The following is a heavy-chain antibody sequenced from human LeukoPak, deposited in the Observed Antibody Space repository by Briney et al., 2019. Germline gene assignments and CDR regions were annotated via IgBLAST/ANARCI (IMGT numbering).Heavy chain of an antibody. CDR1: GVSISSYY. CDR3: ARFSVAAAGTGWFDP. D-gene: IGHD6-13*01. Sequence: SETLSLACTVSGVSISSYYWSWIRQPPGKGLELIGYIYYSGSTNYNPSLKSRVTISVDTSKNQLSLKLSSVTAADTAVYYCARFSVAAAGTGWFDPWGQGTLVTVSA. V-gene: IGHV4-59*01. J-gene: IGHJ5*02. CDR2: IYYSGST.